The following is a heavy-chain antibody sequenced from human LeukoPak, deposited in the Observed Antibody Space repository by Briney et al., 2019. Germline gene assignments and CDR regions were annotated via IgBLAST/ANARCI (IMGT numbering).Heavy chain of an antibody. J-gene: IGHJ3*02. D-gene: IGHD3-22*01. CDR2: ISAYNGNT. CDR3: ARVSEYYYDSSGYYFSGAFDI. CDR1: GYTFTSYG. Sequence: ASVKVSCKASGYTFTSYGISWVRQAPGQGLEWMGWISAYNGNTNYAQKLQGRVTMTTDTSTSTAYMELRSLRSDDTAVYYCARVSEYYYDSSGYYFSGAFDIWGQGTMVTVSS. V-gene: IGHV1-18*01.